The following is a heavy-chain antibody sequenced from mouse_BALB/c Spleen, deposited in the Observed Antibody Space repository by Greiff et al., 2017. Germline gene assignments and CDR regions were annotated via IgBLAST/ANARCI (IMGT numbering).Heavy chain of an antibody. D-gene: IGHD2-4*01. CDR2: ISTYYGDA. CDR1: GYTFTDYA. V-gene: IGHV1S137*01. J-gene: IGHJ4*01. CDR3: ARATMITGDAMDY. Sequence: QVQLKESGAELVRPGVSVKISCKGSGYTFTDYAMHWVKQSHAKSLEWIGVISTYYGDASYNQKFKGKATMTVDKSSSTAYMELARLTSEDSAIYYCARATMITGDAMDYWGQGTSVTVSS.